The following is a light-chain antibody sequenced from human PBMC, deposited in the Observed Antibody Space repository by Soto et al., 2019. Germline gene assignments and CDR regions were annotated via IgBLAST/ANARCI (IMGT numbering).Light chain of an antibody. CDR2: KAS. J-gene: IGKJ4*01. CDR3: QRYNSPLT. CDR1: QSINNW. Sequence: DIQMTQSPSTLSASVGDRVNITCRASQSINNWLAWYQQKPGKAPKLLIYKASSLESGVPSRFSGSGSGTEFTLTISGLQPDDFATYYCQRYNSPLTCGGGTQVEIK. V-gene: IGKV1-5*03.